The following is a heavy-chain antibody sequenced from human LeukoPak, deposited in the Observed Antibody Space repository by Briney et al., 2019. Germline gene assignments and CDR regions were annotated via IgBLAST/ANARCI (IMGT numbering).Heavy chain of an antibody. J-gene: IGHJ4*02. CDR2: TSDSGDNT. Sequence: GGSLRLSCAASGFTFSSYAMSWVRQAPGEGLEWVSSTSDSGDNTYYADSVKGRFITSRDNSKNTLFLQMQSLRAEDTAVYYCANNLFGYFDCWSQGTLVTVSS. CDR1: GFTFSSYA. V-gene: IGHV3-23*01. D-gene: IGHD3-16*01. CDR3: ANNLFGYFDC.